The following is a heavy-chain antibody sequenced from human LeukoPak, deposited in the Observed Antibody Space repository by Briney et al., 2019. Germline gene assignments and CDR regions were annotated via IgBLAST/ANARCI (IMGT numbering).Heavy chain of an antibody. Sequence: PGGSLRLSCAASGFTFSDYYMSWIRQAPGKGLEWISYISSSSSIIYYADSVKGRFTISRDNAKNSLSLQMNSLRAEDTAVYYCVRDGGVSGYDLLDYWGQGTLVTVSS. D-gene: IGHD5-12*01. CDR2: ISSSSSII. CDR1: GFTFSDYY. J-gene: IGHJ4*02. CDR3: VRDGGVSGYDLLDY. V-gene: IGHV3-11*04.